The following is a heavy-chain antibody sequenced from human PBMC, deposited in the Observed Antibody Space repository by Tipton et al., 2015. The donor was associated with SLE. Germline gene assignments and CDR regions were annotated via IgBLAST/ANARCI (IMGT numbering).Heavy chain of an antibody. J-gene: IGHJ3*02. CDR1: GGSFSGYY. D-gene: IGHD3-3*01. V-gene: IGHV4-59*07. Sequence: TLSLTCAVYGGSFSGYYWSWFRQPPGKGLGWIGYTYYSGSTNYNPSLKSRVTISVDTSKNRFSLKLSFVTAADTAVYYCARGLEWLPRGAFDIWGRGTMVTVSS. CDR2: TYYSGST. CDR3: ARGLEWLPRGAFDI.